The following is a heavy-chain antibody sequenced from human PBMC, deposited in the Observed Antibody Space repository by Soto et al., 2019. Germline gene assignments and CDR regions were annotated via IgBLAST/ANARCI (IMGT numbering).Heavy chain of an antibody. J-gene: IGHJ4*02. CDR2: INADGSST. D-gene: IGHD1-26*01. CDR1: GFTFSIYW. V-gene: IGHV3-74*01. CDR3: AREIVTSGEYYFDS. Sequence: PGGSLRLSCAASGFTFSIYWMHWVRQAPGKGLVWVSRINADGSSTSYADSVKGRVTISRDTARNMMYLQINSLRAEDTAVYYCAREIVTSGEYYFDSWGQGTLVNVSS.